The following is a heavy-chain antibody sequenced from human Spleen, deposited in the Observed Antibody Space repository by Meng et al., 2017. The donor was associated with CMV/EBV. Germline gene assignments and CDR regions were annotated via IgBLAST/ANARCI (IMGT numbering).Heavy chain of an antibody. CDR3: ARDGGDYWSGHSNNHDAIDI. Sequence: ASVKVSCKASGYTFTGYYMHWVRQAPGQGLEWMGWISAYNDNTNYAQRFQGRVLVTTEISTSTAYMELRSLRSDDTAVYYCARDGGDYWSGHSNNHDAIDIWGQGTRVTVSS. D-gene: IGHD3-3*01. CDR1: GYTFTGYY. V-gene: IGHV1-18*04. CDR2: ISAYNDNT. J-gene: IGHJ3*02.